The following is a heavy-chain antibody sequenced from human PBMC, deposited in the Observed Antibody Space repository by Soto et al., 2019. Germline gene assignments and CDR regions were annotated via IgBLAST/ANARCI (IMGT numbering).Heavy chain of an antibody. V-gene: IGHV4-39*01. CDR3: ARRSWIQLWSLYRPDV. J-gene: IGHJ6*02. D-gene: IGHD5-18*01. CDR1: GVSISSSTYY. Sequence: SETLSLTCTVSGVSISSSTYYSGSNRQPPGKGLEWIGSIYYSGSTYYNPSLKSRVTISVDTSKNQFSLKLSSVTAADTAVYYCARRSWIQLWSLYRPDVWGQGTTVTVSS. CDR2: IYYSGST.